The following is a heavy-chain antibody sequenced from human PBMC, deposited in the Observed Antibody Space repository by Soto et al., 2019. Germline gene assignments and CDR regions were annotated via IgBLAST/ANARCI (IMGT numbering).Heavy chain of an antibody. V-gene: IGHV3-9*01. Sequence: PGGSLRLSCAASGFTFDDYAMHWVRQAPGKGLEWVSGISWNSGSIGYADSVKGRFTISRDNAKNSLYLQMNSLRAEDTALYYCAKLGNRANPLDYWGQGTLVTVSS. CDR2: ISWNSGSI. J-gene: IGHJ4*02. CDR1: GFTFDDYA. CDR3: AKLGNRANPLDY.